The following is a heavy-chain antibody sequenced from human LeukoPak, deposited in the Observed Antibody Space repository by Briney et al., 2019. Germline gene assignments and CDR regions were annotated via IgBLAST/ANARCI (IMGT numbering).Heavy chain of an antibody. CDR1: GGSISSGGYP. CDR3: ARVPYCGGDCYALFFDY. V-gene: IGHV4-61*02. CDR2: IYTSGST. Sequence: SETLSLTCAVSGGSISSGGYPWSWIRQPAGKGLEWIGRIYTSGSTNYNPSLKSRVTMSVDTSKNQFSLKLSSVTAADTAVYYCARVPYCGGDCYALFFDYWGQGTLVTVSS. J-gene: IGHJ4*02. D-gene: IGHD2-21*02.